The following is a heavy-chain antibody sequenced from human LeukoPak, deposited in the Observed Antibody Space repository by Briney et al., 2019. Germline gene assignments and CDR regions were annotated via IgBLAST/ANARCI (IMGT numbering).Heavy chain of an antibody. V-gene: IGHV3-64*01. J-gene: IGHJ3*02. CDR1: GFTFSSYA. Sequence: GGSLRLSCAASGFTFSSYAMHWVRQAPGKGLEYVSAISSNGGSTYYANSVKGRFTISRDSSKNTLYLQIGSLRAEDMAVYYCARFAPSDAFDIWGQGTMVTVSS. CDR3: ARFAPSDAFDI. CDR2: ISSNGGST.